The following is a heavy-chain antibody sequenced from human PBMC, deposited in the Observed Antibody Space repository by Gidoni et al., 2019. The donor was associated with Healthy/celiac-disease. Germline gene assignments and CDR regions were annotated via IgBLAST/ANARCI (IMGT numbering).Heavy chain of an antibody. D-gene: IGHD3-22*01. CDR2: IRSKAYGGTT. CDR3: TRVRYDSSGFWADY. Sequence: VQLVESGGGLVQQGRSLRLSCTASGFTFGDYAMSWVRQAPGKGLEWVGFIRSKAYGGTTESAASVKGRFTISRDDSNSIAYLQMNSLKTDDTAVYYCTRVRYDSSGFWADYWGQGTLVTVSS. J-gene: IGHJ4*02. CDR1: GFTFGDYA. V-gene: IGHV3-49*04.